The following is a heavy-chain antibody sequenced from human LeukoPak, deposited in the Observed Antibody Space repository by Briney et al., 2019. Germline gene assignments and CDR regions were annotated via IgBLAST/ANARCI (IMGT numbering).Heavy chain of an antibody. CDR2: IRSKANSYAT. V-gene: IGHV3-73*01. Sequence: PGGSLRLSCAAFGFTFSGSAMHWVRQASGKGLEWVGRIRSKANSYATAYAASVKGRFTISRDDSKNTAYLQMNSLKTEDTAVYYCTTKGYYYGMDVWGQGTTVTVPS. CDR1: GFTFSGSA. CDR3: TTKGYYYGMDV. J-gene: IGHJ6*02.